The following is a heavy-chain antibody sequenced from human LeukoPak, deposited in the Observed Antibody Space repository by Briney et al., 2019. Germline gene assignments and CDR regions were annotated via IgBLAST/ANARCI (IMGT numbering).Heavy chain of an antibody. CDR3: AKARRGTYYYGSGSPIN. V-gene: IGHV3-23*01. Sequence: GGSLRLSCAASGFTFSSYAMSWVRQAPGKGLEWVSAISGSGGSTYYADSVKGRFTISRDNSKNTLYLQMNSLRAEDTAVYYCAKARRGTYYYGSGSPINWGQGTLVTVSS. CDR1: GFTFSSYA. J-gene: IGHJ4*02. D-gene: IGHD3-10*01. CDR2: ISGSGGST.